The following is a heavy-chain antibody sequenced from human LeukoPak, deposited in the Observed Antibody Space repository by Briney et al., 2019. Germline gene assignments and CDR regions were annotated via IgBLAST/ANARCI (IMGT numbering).Heavy chain of an antibody. J-gene: IGHJ4*02. CDR3: ATDRGYYTAGSYYLDY. CDR2: RRCDGGSK. V-gene: IGHV3-30*02. Sequence: PGGSLRLSCAASGFTFSSYGMHWVRQAPGKGLEWVAFRRCDGGSKYYGDSVKGRFTISRDNSKNTLYLQMYSLRAEDTAVYYCATDRGYYTAGSYYLDYWGQGTLVTVSS. CDR1: GFTFSSYG. D-gene: IGHD3-10*01.